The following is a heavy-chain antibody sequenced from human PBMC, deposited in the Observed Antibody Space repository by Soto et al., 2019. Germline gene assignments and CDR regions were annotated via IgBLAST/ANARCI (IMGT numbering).Heavy chain of an antibody. Sequence: QVQLVQSGAEVKKPGSSVKVSCKASGGTFSSYTISWVRQAPGQGLEWMGRIIPILGIANYAQKFQGRVTITADKATSTAYMELSSLRSEDTAVYYCARGVVPAATYYYYDCMGVWGKGTTVNVSS. V-gene: IGHV1-69*02. J-gene: IGHJ6*03. CDR1: GGTFSSYT. CDR3: ARGVVPAATYYYYDCMGV. D-gene: IGHD2-2*01. CDR2: IIPILGIA.